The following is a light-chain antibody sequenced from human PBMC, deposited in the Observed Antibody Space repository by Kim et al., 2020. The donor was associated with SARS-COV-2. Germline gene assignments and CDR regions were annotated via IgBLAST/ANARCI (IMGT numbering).Light chain of an antibody. CDR1: NSNIGSHS. J-gene: IGLJ3*02. V-gene: IGLV1-44*01. CDR2: GNN. Sequence: QSVLTQPPSVSGTPGQRVIISCSGSNSNIGSHSVIWYQHLPQTAPTVLIYGNNQRPSEVPDRFSASKSGTSASLAISGPQPEDEADYYCASWDDSLNGRVFGGGTQLTVL. CDR3: ASWDDSLNGRV.